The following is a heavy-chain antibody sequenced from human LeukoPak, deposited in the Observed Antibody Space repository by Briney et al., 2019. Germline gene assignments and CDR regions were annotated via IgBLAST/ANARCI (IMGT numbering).Heavy chain of an antibody. CDR1: GGTFSSYA. Sequence: SVKVSCKASGGTFSSYAISWVRQAPGQGLEWMGGIIPIFGTANYAQKFQGRVTITADKSTSTAYMELRSLRSDDTAVYYCARGLWDDRPKYNWFDPWGQGTLVTVSS. V-gene: IGHV1-69*06. CDR2: IIPIFGTA. CDR3: ARGLWDDRPKYNWFDP. D-gene: IGHD3-16*01. J-gene: IGHJ5*02.